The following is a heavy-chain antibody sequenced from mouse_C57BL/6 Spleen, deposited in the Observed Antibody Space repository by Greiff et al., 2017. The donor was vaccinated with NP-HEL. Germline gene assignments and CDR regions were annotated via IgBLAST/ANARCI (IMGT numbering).Heavy chain of an antibody. J-gene: IGHJ2*01. Sequence: VQLQQPGAELVKPGASVKLSCKASGYTFTSYWMQWVKQRPGQGLEWIGEIDPSDSYTNYNQKFKGKATLTVDTSSSTAYMQLSSLTSEDSAVYYCARKHGSSYDYWGQGTTLTVSS. CDR3: ARKHGSSYDY. V-gene: IGHV1-50*01. CDR1: GYTFTSYW. CDR2: IDPSDSYT. D-gene: IGHD1-1*01.